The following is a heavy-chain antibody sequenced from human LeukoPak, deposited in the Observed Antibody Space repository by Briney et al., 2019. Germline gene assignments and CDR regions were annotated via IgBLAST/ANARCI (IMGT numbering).Heavy chain of an antibody. Sequence: VASVKVSCKASGGTFSSYAISWVRQAPGQGLEWMGWINPNSGGTIYEQKFQGRVTMTSDPSISTVYMELSSLRSDDTAEYYCTRDLPHCENNRCDPFDYWGQGTLVTVSS. CDR1: GGTFSSYA. CDR2: INPNSGGT. V-gene: IGHV1-2*02. J-gene: IGHJ4*02. D-gene: IGHD2-21*01. CDR3: TRDLPHCENNRCDPFDY.